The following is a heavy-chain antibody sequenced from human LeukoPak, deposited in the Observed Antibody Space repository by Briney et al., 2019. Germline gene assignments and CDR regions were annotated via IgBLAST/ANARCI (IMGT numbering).Heavy chain of an antibody. CDR2: INHSGST. CDR1: GGSFSGYY. D-gene: IGHD2-15*01. CDR3: ARDEVTEVGYYMDV. J-gene: IGHJ6*03. Sequence: KSSETLSLTCAVYGGSFSGYYWSWIRQPPGKGLEWIGEINHSGSTNYNPSLKSRVTISVDTSKNQFSLRLSSVTAADTAVYYCARDEVTEVGYYMDVWGKGTTVTVSS. V-gene: IGHV4-34*01.